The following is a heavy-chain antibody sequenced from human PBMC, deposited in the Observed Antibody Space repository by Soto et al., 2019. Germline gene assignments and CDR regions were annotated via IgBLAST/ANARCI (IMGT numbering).Heavy chain of an antibody. J-gene: IGHJ6*02. CDR2: IRSKAYGGTT. CDR1: GFTFGDYA. Sequence: LRLSCTASGFTFGDYAMSWFRQAPGKGLEWVGFIRSKAYGGTTEYAASVKGRFTISRDDSKSIAYLQMNSLKTEDTAVYYCTRDQEGVDTYYYGMDVWGQGTTVTVSS. D-gene: IGHD3-10*01. CDR3: TRDQEGVDTYYYGMDV. V-gene: IGHV3-49*03.